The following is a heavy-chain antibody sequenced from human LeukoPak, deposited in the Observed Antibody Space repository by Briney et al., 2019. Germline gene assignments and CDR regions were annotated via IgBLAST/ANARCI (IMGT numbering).Heavy chain of an antibody. Sequence: ASVKVSCKASGGTFSSYAISWVRQAPGQGLEWMGGIIPIFGTANYAQKFQGRVMITADESTSTAYMELSSLRSEDTAVYYCARGEVVTYFDYWGQGTLVTVSS. CDR2: IIPIFGTA. V-gene: IGHV1-69*13. J-gene: IGHJ4*02. D-gene: IGHD4-23*01. CDR3: ARGEVVTYFDY. CDR1: GGTFSSYA.